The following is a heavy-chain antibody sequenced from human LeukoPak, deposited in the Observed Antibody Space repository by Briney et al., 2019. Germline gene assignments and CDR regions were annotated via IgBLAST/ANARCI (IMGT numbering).Heavy chain of an antibody. D-gene: IGHD4-17*01. J-gene: IGHJ6*03. CDR2: IKKDGSDK. CDR3: ARDRRTVTSRGVYFYYMDV. V-gene: IGHV3-7*01. Sequence: GGCLRLSCAASGFTFSSYWMTWVRQAPGKGLEWVANIKKDGSDKYYVDSVKGRFTISRDNAENSLFLQMNSLRAEDTAVYYCARDRRTVTSRGVYFYYMDVWGKGTTVTVSS. CDR1: GFTFSSYW.